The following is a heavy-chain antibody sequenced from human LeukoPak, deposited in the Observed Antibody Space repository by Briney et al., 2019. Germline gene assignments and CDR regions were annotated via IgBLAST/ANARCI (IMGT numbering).Heavy chain of an antibody. D-gene: IGHD2-2*01. J-gene: IGHJ4*02. CDR3: AREVGSSSLTFDY. V-gene: IGHV5-51*07. Sequence: GESLKISCKGSGFTFSNYWIGWVHQMPGKGLEWMGVIWPSYSETRYSPSFQGQATISADKSITTAYLQWSSLKASDTAMYYCAREVGSSSLTFDYWGQGTLVTVPS. CDR1: GFTFSNYW. CDR2: IWPSYSET.